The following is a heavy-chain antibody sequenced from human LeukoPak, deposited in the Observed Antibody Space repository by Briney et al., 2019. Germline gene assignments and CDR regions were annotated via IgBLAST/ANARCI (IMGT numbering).Heavy chain of an antibody. CDR1: GYTFTGYY. CDR2: INPNSGGT. V-gene: IGHV1-2*02. CDR3: ARGYYDFWSGYYYFDY. Sequence: ASVKVSCKASGYTFTGYYMHWVRQAPGQGLEWMGWINPNSGGTNYALKFQGRVTMTRDTSISTAYMELSRLRSDDTAVYYCARGYYDFWSGYYYFDYWGQGTLVTVSS. J-gene: IGHJ4*02. D-gene: IGHD3-3*01.